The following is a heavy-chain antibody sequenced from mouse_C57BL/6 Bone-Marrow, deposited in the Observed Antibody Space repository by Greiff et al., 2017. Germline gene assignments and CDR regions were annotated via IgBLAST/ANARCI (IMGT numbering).Heavy chain of an antibody. CDR2: ISGGGGNT. D-gene: IGHD1-1*01. V-gene: IGHV5-9*01. CDR3: ARGYYYGGAY. Sequence: EVQLVESGGGLVKPGGSLKLSCAASGFTFSSYTMSWVRQTPEKRLEWVATISGGGGNTYYPYSVKGRFTISRDNAKNNLYLQRSRLRSEDTDLYYCARGYYYGGAYWGQGTLVTVSA. CDR1: GFTFSSYT. J-gene: IGHJ3*01.